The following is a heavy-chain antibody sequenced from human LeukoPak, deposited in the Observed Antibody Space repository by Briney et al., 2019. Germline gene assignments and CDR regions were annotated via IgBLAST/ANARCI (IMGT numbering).Heavy chain of an antibody. D-gene: IGHD3-22*01. CDR3: ARTPIDYDSSGYYSLDY. J-gene: IGHJ4*02. Sequence: SETLSLTCTVSGGSISSSSYYWGWIRRPPGKGLEWIGSIYYSGSTYYNPSLKSRVTISVDTSKNQFSLKLSSVTAADTAVYYCARTPIDYDSSGYYSLDYWGQGTLVTVSS. CDR2: IYYSGST. CDR1: GGSISSSSYY. V-gene: IGHV4-39*01.